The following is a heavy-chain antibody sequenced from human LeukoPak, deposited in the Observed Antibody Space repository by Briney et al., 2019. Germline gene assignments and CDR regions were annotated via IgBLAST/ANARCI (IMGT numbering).Heavy chain of an antibody. V-gene: IGHV3-49*04. Sequence: GGSLRLSCAASGFTFSSFGMSWVRQAPGKGLEWVGFIRSKAYGETTEYAASVKGRFTISRDDSKSIAYLQMNSLKTEDTAVYYCTRDYSNSGDAYYMDVWGKGTTVTISS. J-gene: IGHJ6*03. CDR2: IRSKAYGETT. CDR3: TRDYSNSGDAYYMDV. D-gene: IGHD7-27*01. CDR1: GFTFSSFG.